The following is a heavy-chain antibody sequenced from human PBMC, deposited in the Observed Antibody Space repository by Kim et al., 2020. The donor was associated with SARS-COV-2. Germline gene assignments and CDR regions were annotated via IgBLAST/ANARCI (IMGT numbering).Heavy chain of an antibody. CDR1: GYIFTNFA. D-gene: IGHD2-8*02. CDR2: INAGTGNT. J-gene: IGHJ4*02. CDR3: ARDLFHTGFDY. Sequence: ASVKVSCKASGYIFTNFAIQWVRQAPGQRLEWMGWINAGTGNTKFSQQFQGRVTFTRDTSANTAYMELSSLGSEDTAVYYCARDLFHTGFDYWGQGTLFAVSS. V-gene: IGHV1-3*01.